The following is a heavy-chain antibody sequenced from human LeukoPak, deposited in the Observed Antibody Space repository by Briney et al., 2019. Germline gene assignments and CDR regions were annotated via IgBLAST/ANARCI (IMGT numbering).Heavy chain of an antibody. CDR1: GGTFSSYA. J-gene: IGHJ4*02. V-gene: IGHV1-8*03. D-gene: IGHD3-9*01. Sequence: GASVKVSCKASGGTFSSYAISWVRQAPGQGLEWMGWINPNSGNTGYAQKFQGRVTITRNTSISTAYMELSSLRSEDTAVYYCARAHRHKRLLRYFDWFPREIDFDYWGQGTLVTVSS. CDR3: ARAHRHKRLLRYFDWFPREIDFDY. CDR2: INPNSGNT.